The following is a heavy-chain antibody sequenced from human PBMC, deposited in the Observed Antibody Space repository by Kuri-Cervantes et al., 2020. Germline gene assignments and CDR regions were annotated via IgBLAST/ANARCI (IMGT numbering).Heavy chain of an antibody. CDR3: ARETRFPYYYMDV. V-gene: IGHV3-9*01. J-gene: IGHJ6*03. CDR2: ISWNSGNI. CDR1: GFSFDDYA. Sequence: SLKISCAASGFSFDDYAMHWVRQAPGKGLEWVSGISWNSGNIGYADSVKGRFTISRDNSKKTVSLQINSLRAEDTAVYYCARETRFPYYYMDVWGKGTTVTVSS.